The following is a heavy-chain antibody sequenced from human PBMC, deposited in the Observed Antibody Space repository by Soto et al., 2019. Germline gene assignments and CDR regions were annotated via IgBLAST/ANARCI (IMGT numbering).Heavy chain of an antibody. Sequence: AGGSLRLSCAASGFTFSSYSMNWVRQAPGKGLEWVSSISSSSSYIYYADSVKGRFTISRDNAKNSLYLQMNSLRAEDTAVYYCAAALRLERLGPINYWGQGTLVTVSS. V-gene: IGHV3-21*01. CDR2: ISSSSSYI. CDR3: AAALRLERLGPINY. J-gene: IGHJ4*02. D-gene: IGHD1-1*01. CDR1: GFTFSSYS.